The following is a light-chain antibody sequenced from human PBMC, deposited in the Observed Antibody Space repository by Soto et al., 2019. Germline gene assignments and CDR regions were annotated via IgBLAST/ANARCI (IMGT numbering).Light chain of an antibody. CDR3: QHFHNLPVT. CDR2: DAS. V-gene: IGKV1-33*01. CDR1: EDINNN. J-gene: IGKJ4*01. Sequence: DIQMTQSPSSLSASVGDRVTITCQASEDINNNLNWYQQKPGEAPKLLISDASNLETGVPSRFSGGGSVTHFTFTISSLQPEDIATYHCQHFHNLPVTFGGGTKVEMK.